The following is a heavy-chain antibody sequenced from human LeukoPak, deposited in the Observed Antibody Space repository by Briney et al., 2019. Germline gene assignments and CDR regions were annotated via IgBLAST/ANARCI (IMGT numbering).Heavy chain of an antibody. J-gene: IGHJ4*02. D-gene: IGHD2-21*01. CDR1: EFTISDHY. V-gene: IGHV3-72*01. Sequence: GGSLRLSCAASEFTISDHYMDWVRQAPGKGLEWVGRTSNKADSYTTYYAASVKGRFTISRDDSKNLLYLQMKSLKAEDTAVYYCTRHYFGDWGQGTLVTVSS. CDR2: TSNKADSYTT. CDR3: TRHYFGD.